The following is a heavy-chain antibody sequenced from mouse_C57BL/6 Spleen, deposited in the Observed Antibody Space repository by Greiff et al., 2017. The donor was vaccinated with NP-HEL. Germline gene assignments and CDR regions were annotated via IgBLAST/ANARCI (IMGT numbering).Heavy chain of an antibody. V-gene: IGHV1-55*01. CDR2: IYPGSGST. Sequence: VQLQQPGAELVKPGASVKMSCKASGYTFTSYWITWVEQRPGQGLEWIGDIYPGSGSTNYNEKFKSKATLTVDTSSSTAYMQLSSLTSEDSAVYYCARENFYYGSSYAWFAYWGQGTLVTVSA. J-gene: IGHJ3*01. D-gene: IGHD1-1*01. CDR3: ARENFYYGSSYAWFAY. CDR1: GYTFTSYW.